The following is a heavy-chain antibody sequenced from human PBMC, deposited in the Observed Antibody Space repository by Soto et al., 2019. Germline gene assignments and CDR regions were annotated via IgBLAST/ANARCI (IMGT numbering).Heavy chain of an antibody. J-gene: IGHJ5*02. Sequence: SETLSLTCTVSGYSISSGYHWAWIRQPPGKGLEWLGSVHYSGNTYYNPSLKSRLTISVDKSKDQFSLNLSSVTAADTAVYYCARQDRVVAEGRWFDPWGQGTLVTVSS. CDR2: VHYSGNT. V-gene: IGHV4-38-2*02. CDR1: GYSISSGYH. CDR3: ARQDRVVAEGRWFDP. D-gene: IGHD2-15*01.